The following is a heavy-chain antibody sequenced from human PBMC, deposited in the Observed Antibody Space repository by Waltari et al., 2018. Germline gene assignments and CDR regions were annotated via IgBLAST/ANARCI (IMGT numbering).Heavy chain of an antibody. J-gene: IGHJ3*02. CDR3: AKYSGSYPDAFDI. CDR2: IYTSGST. V-gene: IGHV4-61*02. D-gene: IGHD1-26*01. Sequence: QVQLQESGPGLVKPSQTLSLTCTVSGGSISSGSYYWSWIRQPAGKGLEWIGRIYTSGSTNYNPSLKSRVTISVDTSKNQFSLKLSSVTAADTAVYYCAKYSGSYPDAFDIWGQGTMVTVSS. CDR1: GGSISSGSYY.